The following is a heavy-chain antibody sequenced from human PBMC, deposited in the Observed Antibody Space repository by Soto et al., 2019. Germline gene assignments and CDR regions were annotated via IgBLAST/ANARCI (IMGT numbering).Heavy chain of an antibody. Sequence: SETLSLTCTVSGGSISSSSYYWGWIRQPPGKGLEWIGSIYYSGSTYYNPSLKSRVTISVDTPKNQFSLKLSSVTAADTAVYYCARHPSEYQLLYYFDYWGQGTLVTVSS. CDR2: IYYSGST. D-gene: IGHD2-2*01. J-gene: IGHJ4*02. CDR3: ARHPSEYQLLYYFDY. CDR1: GGSISSSSYY. V-gene: IGHV4-39*01.